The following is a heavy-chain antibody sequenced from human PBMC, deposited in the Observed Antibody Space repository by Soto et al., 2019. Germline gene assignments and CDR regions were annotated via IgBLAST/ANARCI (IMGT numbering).Heavy chain of an antibody. J-gene: IGHJ4*02. CDR3: ARDFAYFDS. D-gene: IGHD3-3*01. CDR2: VYHTGRT. V-gene: IGHV4-61*01. Sequence: SETLSLTCTVSGGSFKSGSYSWRWIRQPPGKGLEWIGYVYHTGRTSYNPSLKSRVSISMDTSKNQFSLNLDSVTAADTAVYFCARDFAYFDSWGQGTLVTVSS. CDR1: GGSFKSGSYS.